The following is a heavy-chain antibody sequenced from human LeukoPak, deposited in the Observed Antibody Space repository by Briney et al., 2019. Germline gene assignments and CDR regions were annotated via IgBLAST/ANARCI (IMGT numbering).Heavy chain of an antibody. J-gene: IGHJ3*02. CDR3: ARGVRKSGAFDI. V-gene: IGHV3-21*01. D-gene: IGHD2-8*01. Sequence: GGSLRLSCEASGFTFSNYGVNWVRQAPGKGLEWVSSISSSGSYIYYADSVKGRFTISRDNAKNSLYLQMNSLRPEDTAVYYCARGVRKSGAFDIWGQGTMVTVSS. CDR2: ISSSGSYI. CDR1: GFTFSNYG.